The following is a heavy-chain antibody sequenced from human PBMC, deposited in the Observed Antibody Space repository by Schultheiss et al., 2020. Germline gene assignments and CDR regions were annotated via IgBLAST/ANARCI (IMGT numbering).Heavy chain of an antibody. D-gene: IGHD2-2*01. CDR3: ARDHSVAWGRYCSSTSCSWSGKGDY. Sequence: WGSMRLSCAASGFTFSSYEMNWVRQAPGKGLEWVSYISSSGSTIYYADSVKGRFTISRDNSKNTLYLQMNSLRAEDTAVYYCARDHSVAWGRYCSSTSCSWSGKGDYWGQGTLVTVSS. CDR1: GFTFSSYE. V-gene: IGHV3-48*03. CDR2: ISSSGSTI. J-gene: IGHJ4*02.